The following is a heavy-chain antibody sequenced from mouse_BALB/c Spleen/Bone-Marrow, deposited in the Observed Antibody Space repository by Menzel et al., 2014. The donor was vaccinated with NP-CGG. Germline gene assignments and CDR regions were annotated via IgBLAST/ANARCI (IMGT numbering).Heavy chain of an antibody. D-gene: IGHD2-2*01. CDR2: IHPNSGNT. J-gene: IGHJ4*01. V-gene: IGHV1S130*01. CDR1: GYTFTSSW. CDR3: ARGWLRRRGYAMDY. Sequence: VQLQQSGSVLVRPGASVKLSCKASGYTFTSSWMHWAKQRPGQGLEWIGEIHPNSGNTNYNEKFKGKATLTVDTSSSIAYVDLSSLTSEDSAVYYCARGWLRRRGYAMDYWGQGTSVTVSS.